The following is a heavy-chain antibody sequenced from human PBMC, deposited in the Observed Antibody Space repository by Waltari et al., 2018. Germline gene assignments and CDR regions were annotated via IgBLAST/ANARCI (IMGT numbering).Heavy chain of an antibody. CDR1: GATFSSYP. Sequence: QVQLVQSGAEVKKPGSSVKVSCQASGATFSSYPLSWVRQAPGQGLEWMGRIIPIFGTANYAQKFQGRVTITADKSTSTAYMELSSLRSEDTAVYYCARAGFFMVRGATYFDYWGQGTLVTVSS. J-gene: IGHJ4*02. V-gene: IGHV1-69*13. D-gene: IGHD3-10*01. CDR2: IIPIFGTA. CDR3: ARAGFFMVRGATYFDY.